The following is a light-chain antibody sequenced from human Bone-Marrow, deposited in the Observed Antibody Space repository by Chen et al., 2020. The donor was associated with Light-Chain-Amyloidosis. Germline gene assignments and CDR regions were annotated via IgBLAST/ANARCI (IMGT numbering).Light chain of an antibody. J-gene: IGLJ3*02. CDR1: TGPVTSGNY. Sequence: QTVVTQEPSVTVPPGGTVTLTCASSTGPVTSGNYPTWLQQKPGQAPRTLIYSTTQKYSWTPARFSGSLLGGKAALTLSGVQPEDEADYYCLLYDGGVQGMFGGGTKLTVI. CDR2: STT. CDR3: LLYDGGVQGM. V-gene: IGLV7-43*01.